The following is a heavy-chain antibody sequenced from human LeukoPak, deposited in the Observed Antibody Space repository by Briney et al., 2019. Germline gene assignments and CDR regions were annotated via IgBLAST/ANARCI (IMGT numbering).Heavy chain of an antibody. Sequence: GGSLRLSCAASGFTFSSHWMTWVRQAPGKGLEWVSTLSGSGITTYYADSVKGRFTISRDNSKNTLYLQMNSLRAEDTAVYYCAKGIYSSGWSYFDYWGHGTLVTVSS. CDR1: GFTFSSHW. V-gene: IGHV3-23*01. CDR2: LSGSGITT. J-gene: IGHJ4*01. CDR3: AKGIYSSGWSYFDY. D-gene: IGHD6-19*01.